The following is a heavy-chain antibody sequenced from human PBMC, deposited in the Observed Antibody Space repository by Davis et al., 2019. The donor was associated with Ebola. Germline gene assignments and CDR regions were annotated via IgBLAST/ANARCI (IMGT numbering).Heavy chain of an antibody. CDR1: GYILTELS. Sequence: ASVQVSCKVSGYILTELSIHWVRQSPGQGLEWMGNFDPQNNDIIYAHKFEDRVTMTEDTSTHTAYMELSSLRSDDSAVYYCAAGGSRGGFDVWGQGTMVTVS. V-gene: IGHV1-24*01. CDR2: FDPQNNDI. CDR3: AAGGSRGGFDV. J-gene: IGHJ3*01. D-gene: IGHD1-26*01.